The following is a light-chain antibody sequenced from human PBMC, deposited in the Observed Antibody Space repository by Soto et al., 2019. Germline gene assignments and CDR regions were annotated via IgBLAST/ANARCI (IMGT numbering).Light chain of an antibody. J-gene: IGKJ1*01. CDR2: DAS. CDR1: HNIESW. V-gene: IGKV1-5*01. CDR3: QQFAISTT. Sequence: IQMTQSPSTLSASLGDRVTITFRASHNIESWMAWYQQKPGKAPSLLIFDASTLHSGVPSRFSGSGSGTDFTLTISSLQPDDFATYYCQQFAISTTFGQGTKVDI.